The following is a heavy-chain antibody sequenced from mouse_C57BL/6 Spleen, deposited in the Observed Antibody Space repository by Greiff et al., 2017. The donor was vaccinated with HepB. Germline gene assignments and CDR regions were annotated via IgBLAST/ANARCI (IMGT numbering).Heavy chain of an antibody. V-gene: IGHV1-15*01. J-gene: IGHJ4*01. D-gene: IGHD1-3*01. CDR3: TRGEVGYAMDY. CDR2: IDPETGGT. Sequence: QVQLQQSGAELVRPGASVTLSCKASGYTFTDYEMHWVKQTPVHGLEWIGAIDPETGGTAYNQKFKGKAILTADKSSSTAYMELRSLTSEDSAVYYCTRGEVGYAMDYWGQGTSVTVSS. CDR1: GYTFTDYE.